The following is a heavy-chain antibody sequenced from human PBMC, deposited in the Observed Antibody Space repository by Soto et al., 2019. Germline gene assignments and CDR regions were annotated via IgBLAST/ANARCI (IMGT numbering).Heavy chain of an antibody. D-gene: IGHD6-19*01. CDR3: ARGRGWRDY. J-gene: IGHJ4*02. V-gene: IGHV1-8*01. CDR2: MDPNSGDT. Sequence: QVQLVQSGAEVKKPGASVKVSCKASGYTFTNYDINWVRQAPGQGLEWMGWMDPNSGDTDYAQKFQGRVTITMNTSISTAYLELSSLSSEDTAVYYCARGRGWRDYWGQGTLVTVSS. CDR1: GYTFTNYD.